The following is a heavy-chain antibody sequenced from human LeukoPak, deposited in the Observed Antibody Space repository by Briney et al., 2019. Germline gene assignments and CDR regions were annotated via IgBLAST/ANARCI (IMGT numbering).Heavy chain of an antibody. CDR2: ISGSGGRT. D-gene: IGHD5-12*01. V-gene: IGHV3-23*01. Sequence: STTTSRPAPGFTSTTYAMSSVRHATKNGLHSDSAISGSGGRTYYADSVKGRFTISRDNSKNTLYLQMNSLRAEDTAVYYCAKDQGYSGYDPLDYWGQGTLVTVSS. CDR1: GFTSTTYA. CDR3: AKDQGYSGYDPLDY. J-gene: IGHJ4*02.